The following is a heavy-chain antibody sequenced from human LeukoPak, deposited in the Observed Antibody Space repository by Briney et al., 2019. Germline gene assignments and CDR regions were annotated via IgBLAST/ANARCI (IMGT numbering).Heavy chain of an antibody. CDR2: ISYDGSNK. CDR3: AKSQYRGYGMDV. J-gene: IGHJ6*02. Sequence: GGSLRLSCAASGFTFSSYGMHWVRQAPGKGLEWVAVISYDGSNKYYADSVKGRFTISRDSSKNTLYLQMNSLRAEDTAVYYCAKSQYRGYGMDVWGQGTTVTVSS. CDR1: GFTFSSYG. D-gene: IGHD2-2*01. V-gene: IGHV3-30*18.